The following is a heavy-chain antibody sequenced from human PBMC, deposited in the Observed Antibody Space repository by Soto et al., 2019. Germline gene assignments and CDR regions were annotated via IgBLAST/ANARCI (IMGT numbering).Heavy chain of an antibody. J-gene: IGHJ4*02. CDR2: LSTSGST. D-gene: IGHD6-6*01. CDR3: RRDFDY. Sequence: LSLTCTVSGVSISNYYWSWIRQPAGKGLEWIGRLSTSGSTNYNPSLKSRVTMSLDTSKNQFSLMLNSVTAADTAVYYCRRDFDYWGQGTLVTVSS. CDR1: GVSISNYY. V-gene: IGHV4-4*07.